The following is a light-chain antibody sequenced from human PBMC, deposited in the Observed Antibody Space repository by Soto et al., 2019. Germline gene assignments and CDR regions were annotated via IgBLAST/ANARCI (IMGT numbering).Light chain of an antibody. CDR1: QGISNY. CDR3: QKYNSALALT. Sequence: DIQMTQSPSSLSASVGDGVTITCRASQGISNYLAWYQQKPGKVPKLLIYAASTLQSGVPSRFSGSGSGTDFTLTISSLQPEDVATYYCQKYNSALALTFGGGTKVDIK. CDR2: AAS. V-gene: IGKV1-27*01. J-gene: IGKJ4*01.